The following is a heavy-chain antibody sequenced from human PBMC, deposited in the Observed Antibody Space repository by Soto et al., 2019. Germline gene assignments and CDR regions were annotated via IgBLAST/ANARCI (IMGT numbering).Heavy chain of an antibody. CDR3: ASQIMLILGSGFDI. CDR2: IYPGDSDA. CDR1: AYNFATTW. D-gene: IGHD3-22*01. V-gene: IGHV5-51*01. Sequence: PGESLKISCKSSAYNFATTWIGWVRQMPGKGLEHMGLIYPGDSDAMYSPSFQGQVTISADKSISTVYLQWNSLKASDTAIYYCASQIMLILGSGFDIWGQGTLVTVSS. J-gene: IGHJ4*01.